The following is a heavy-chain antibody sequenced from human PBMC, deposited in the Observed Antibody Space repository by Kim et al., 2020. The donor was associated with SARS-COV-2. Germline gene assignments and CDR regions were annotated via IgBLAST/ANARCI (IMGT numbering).Heavy chain of an antibody. CDR2: RK. CDR3: AIEHYDSSDY. Sequence: RKSYAKKVQGGVTMTRETSTSTVYMELSSLRSEDTAVYYCAIEHYDSSDYWGQGTLVTVSS. V-gene: IGHV1-46*01. D-gene: IGHD3-22*01. J-gene: IGHJ4*02.